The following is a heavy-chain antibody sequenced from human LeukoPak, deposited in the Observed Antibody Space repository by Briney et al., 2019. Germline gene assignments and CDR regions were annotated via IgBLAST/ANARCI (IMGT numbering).Heavy chain of an antibody. CDR3: AKGEWTFDY. D-gene: IGHD2-8*01. Sequence: GGSPRLSCAASGFTFSSYSMNWVRQAPGKGLEWVSYISSSSSTIYYADSVKGRFTISRDNAKNSLYLQMNSLRAENTAVYYCAKGEWTFDYWGQGTLVTVSS. J-gene: IGHJ4*02. CDR1: GFTFSSYS. V-gene: IGHV3-48*04. CDR2: ISSSSSTI.